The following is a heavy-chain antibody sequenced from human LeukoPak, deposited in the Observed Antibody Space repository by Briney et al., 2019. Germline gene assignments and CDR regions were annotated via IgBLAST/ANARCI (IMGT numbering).Heavy chain of an antibody. CDR1: GYTFTSYY. V-gene: IGHV1-46*01. CDR3: AIVARGPPTINNWFVP. J-gene: IGHJ5*02. CDR2: INPSGGIT. D-gene: IGHD2-15*01. Sequence: ASVKLSCKASGYTFTSYYMDWMREAPAQGLEWMGVINPSGGITIYAQKSQGRVPMTRDTSKTTVYMELSSLRSEDAAVYYCAIVARGPPTINNWFVPWGEGNLCSLSS.